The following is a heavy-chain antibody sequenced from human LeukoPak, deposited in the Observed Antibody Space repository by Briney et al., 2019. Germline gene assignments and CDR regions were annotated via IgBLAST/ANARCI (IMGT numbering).Heavy chain of an antibody. CDR3: AKDPVGGSYYPYYMDV. D-gene: IGHD3-10*01. CDR2: INSDGSST. Sequence: GGSLRLSCAASGFTFSSYWMHWVRQAPGKGLVWVSRINSDGSSTSYADSVKGRFTISRDNAKNTLHLQMNSLRAEDTAVYYCAKDPVGGSYYPYYMDVWGKGTAVTISS. J-gene: IGHJ6*03. V-gene: IGHV3-74*01. CDR1: GFTFSSYW.